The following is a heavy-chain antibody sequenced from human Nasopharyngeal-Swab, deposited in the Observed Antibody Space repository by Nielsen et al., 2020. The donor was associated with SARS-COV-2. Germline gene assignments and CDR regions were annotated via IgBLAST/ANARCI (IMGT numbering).Heavy chain of an antibody. J-gene: IGHJ6*03. D-gene: IGHD2-15*01. V-gene: IGHV5-10-1*01. CDR1: GYSFTSYW. CDR2: IDPSDSYT. Sequence: GESLKISCKGSGYSFTSYWISWARQMPGKGLEWMGRIDPSDSYTNYSPSFQGHVTISADKSISTAYLQWSSLKASDTAMYYCARRAYCSGGSCYSPYYYYMDAWGKGTTVTVSS. CDR3: ARRAYCSGGSCYSPYYYYMDA.